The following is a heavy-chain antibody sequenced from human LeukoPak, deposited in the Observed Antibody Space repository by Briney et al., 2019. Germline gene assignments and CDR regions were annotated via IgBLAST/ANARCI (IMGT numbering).Heavy chain of an antibody. CDR2: ISGSGGST. Sequence: PGGSLRLSCAASGFTFSSYAMSWVRQAPGKGLEWVSAISGSGGSTYYADSVRGRFTISRDNSKNTLYLQMNSLRAEDTAVYYCAKNLYGDYVGFGYWGQGTLVTVSS. CDR3: AKNLYGDYVGFGY. CDR1: GFTFSSYA. V-gene: IGHV3-23*01. J-gene: IGHJ4*02. D-gene: IGHD4-17*01.